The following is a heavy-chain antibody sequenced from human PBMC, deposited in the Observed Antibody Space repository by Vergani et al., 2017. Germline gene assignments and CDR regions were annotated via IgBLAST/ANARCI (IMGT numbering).Heavy chain of an antibody. D-gene: IGHD6-13*01. CDR1: GGSISSHY. Sequence: QVQLQESGPGLVKPSETLSLTCTVSGGSISSHYWSWIRQPPGKGLEWIGYIYYSGSTNYNPSLKSRVTISVDTSKNQFSLKLSSVTAADTAVYYCARCIAAAGTGRWFDHWGQGTLVTVSS. V-gene: IGHV4-59*11. J-gene: IGHJ5*02. CDR3: ARCIAAAGTGRWFDH. CDR2: IYYSGST.